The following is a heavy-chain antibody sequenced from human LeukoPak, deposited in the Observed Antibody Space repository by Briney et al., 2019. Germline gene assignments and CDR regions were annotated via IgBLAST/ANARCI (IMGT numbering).Heavy chain of an antibody. V-gene: IGHV3-21*01. Sequence: GGSLRLSCAASGFTFSTYSMNWVRQAPGKGLEWVSSISTDGNYIYYGDSVKGRFTTSRDNAKNPLFLEMNSLRAEDTAVYYCARDPVSCGRATCHSDGMDVWGQGTTVTVSS. CDR1: GFTFSTYS. CDR3: ARDPVSCGRATCHSDGMDV. D-gene: IGHD5/OR15-5a*01. CDR2: ISTDGNYI. J-gene: IGHJ6*02.